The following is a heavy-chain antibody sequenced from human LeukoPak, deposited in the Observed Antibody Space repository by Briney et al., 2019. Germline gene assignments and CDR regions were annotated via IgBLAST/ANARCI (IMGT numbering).Heavy chain of an antibody. D-gene: IGHD4-17*01. CDR1: GLSFSSYA. V-gene: IGHV3-23*02. Sequence: GGSPRLSCAGSGLSFSSYAMTWVRQAPGKGLDLVSHISGAGGNTYYGGAVKGRFTISRENSKSILYVQMNSLRAEDTAVYYCAEMTTLTTAIYWGQGTQVTVSS. CDR3: AEMTTLTTAIY. CDR2: ISGAGGNT. J-gene: IGHJ4*02.